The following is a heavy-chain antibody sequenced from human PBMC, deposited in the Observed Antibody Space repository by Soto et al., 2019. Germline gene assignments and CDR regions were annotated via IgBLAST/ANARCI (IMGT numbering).Heavy chain of an antibody. J-gene: IGHJ3*02. CDR3: ARGLALAWLVDTFEI. D-gene: IGHD6-19*01. CDR1: GYTFTNYD. CDR2: IDPNSGHT. Sequence: QVQLVQSGAEVRKPGASVKVSCKTSGYTFTNYDINWVRQATGQGLEWMGWIDPNSGHTGYAQKFQGRVTMTRTTSISTAYMELSSLRSEDTAVYFCARGLALAWLVDTFEIWGQGTMVTVSS. V-gene: IGHV1-8*01.